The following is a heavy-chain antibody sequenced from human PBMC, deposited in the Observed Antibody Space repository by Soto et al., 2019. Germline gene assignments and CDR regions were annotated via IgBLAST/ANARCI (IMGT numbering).Heavy chain of an antibody. V-gene: IGHV3-48*01. Sequence: PGGSLRLSCAASGFTFSSYSMNWVRQAPGKGPEWVSYISSSSSTIYYADSVKGRFTISRDNAKNSLYLQMNSLRAEDTAVYYCARDSTYGDYAEWFDPWGQGTLVTVSS. CDR2: ISSSSSTI. D-gene: IGHD4-17*01. CDR1: GFTFSSYS. J-gene: IGHJ5*02. CDR3: ARDSTYGDYAEWFDP.